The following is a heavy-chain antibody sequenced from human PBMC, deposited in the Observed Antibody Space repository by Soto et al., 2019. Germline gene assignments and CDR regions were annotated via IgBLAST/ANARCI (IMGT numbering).Heavy chain of an antibody. CDR2: MNQDGSEK. J-gene: IGHJ4*02. D-gene: IGHD5-12*01. Sequence: EVQLVESGGGLVQPGGSLRLSCAASGFTFSSYYMTWVRQAPGAGLEWLANMNQDGSEKYYVDSVKGRFIISRDNAENSLYLELSNLRADDTAVYYCVRDIVAPGSFLYFDYRGQGTLVTVSS. V-gene: IGHV3-7*05. CDR1: GFTFSSYY. CDR3: VRDIVAPGSFLYFDY.